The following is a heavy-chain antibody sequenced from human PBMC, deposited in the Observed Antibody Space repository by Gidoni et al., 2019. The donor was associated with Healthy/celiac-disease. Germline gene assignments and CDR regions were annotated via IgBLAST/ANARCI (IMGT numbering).Heavy chain of an antibody. J-gene: IGHJ6*02. CDR1: GFTFSSYS. V-gene: IGHV3-21*01. CDR2: ISSSSSYI. CDR3: ARVAIAAAGGPYYGMDV. D-gene: IGHD6-13*01. Sequence: EVQLVESGGGLVKPGGSLRLSCAASGFTFSSYSMNWVRQAPGKGLEWVSSISSSSSYIYYADSVKGRFTISRDNAKNSLYLQMNSLRAEDTAVYYCARVAIAAAGGPYYGMDVWGQGTTVTVSS.